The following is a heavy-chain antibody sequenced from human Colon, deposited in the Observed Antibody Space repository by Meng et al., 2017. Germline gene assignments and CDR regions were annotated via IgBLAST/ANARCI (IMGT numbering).Heavy chain of an antibody. V-gene: IGHV4-38-2*02. CDR2: IYHSGST. Sequence: SETLSLTCTVSGYTISSGYYWGWIRQPPGKGLEWIGSIYHSGSTYYNPSLKSRVTISVDTSKNQFSLKLSSVTAADTAVYYCARVGHRLGMIVDGFWGQGTLVTVSS. CDR3: ARVGHRLGMIVDGF. CDR1: GYTISSGYY. D-gene: IGHD3-22*01. J-gene: IGHJ4*02.